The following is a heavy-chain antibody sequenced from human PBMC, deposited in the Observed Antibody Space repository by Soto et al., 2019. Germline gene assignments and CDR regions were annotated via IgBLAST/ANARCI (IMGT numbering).Heavy chain of an antibody. D-gene: IGHD3-3*01. CDR1: GFTFSSYS. CDR3: ARYKHDFWSGYSWSEYDY. Sequence: EVQLVESGGGLVKPGGSLRLSCAASGFTFSSYSMNWVRQAPGTGLEWVSSISSSSSYIYYADSVKGRFTISRDNAKNSLYLQMNSLRAEDTAVYYCARYKHDFWSGYSWSEYDYWGQGTLVTVAS. V-gene: IGHV3-21*01. J-gene: IGHJ4*02. CDR2: ISSSSSYI.